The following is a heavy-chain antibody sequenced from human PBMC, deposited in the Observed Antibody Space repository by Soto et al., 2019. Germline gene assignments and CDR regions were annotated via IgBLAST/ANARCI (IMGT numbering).Heavy chain of an antibody. CDR3: AKDTYYYDRSGYYTFDY. D-gene: IGHD3-22*01. V-gene: IGHV3-21*01. CDR2: ISSSSSYI. Sequence: PGGSLRLSCAASGFTFSSYSMNWVRQAPGKGLYWVSSISSSSSYIYYEDSVMGRFSISRDNSKNTVYLQMDSLRVEDTAVYYCAKDTYYYDRSGYYTFDYWGQGTLVTVSS. J-gene: IGHJ4*02. CDR1: GFTFSSYS.